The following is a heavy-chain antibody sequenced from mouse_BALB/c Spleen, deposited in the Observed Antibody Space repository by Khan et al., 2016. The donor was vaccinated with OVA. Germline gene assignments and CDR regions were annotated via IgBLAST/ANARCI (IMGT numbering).Heavy chain of an antibody. CDR2: IRYDGNS. V-gene: IGHV3-6*02. CDR3: ARGGSSGPAWFAY. J-gene: IGHJ3*01. Sequence: EVQLQESGPGLVKPSQSLSLTCSVTGYSITSGYFWNWIRQFPGNKLEWMGYIRYDGNSNYNPSLKNRISITRDPSKNQFFLKLNSVTPEDTSTYCCARGGSSGPAWFAYWGQGTLVTVSA. CDR1: GYSITSGYF. D-gene: IGHD3-1*01.